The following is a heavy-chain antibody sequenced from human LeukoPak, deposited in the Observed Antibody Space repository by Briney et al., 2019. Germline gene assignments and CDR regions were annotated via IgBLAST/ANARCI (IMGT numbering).Heavy chain of an antibody. Sequence: PGGSLRLSCAASGFTFDDYTMHWVRQAPGKGLEWVSLISWDGGSTYYADSVKGRFTISRDNSKNTLYLQMTSLKAEDTAVYYCARDWFYHETSGYSLWGQGTLVTVSS. V-gene: IGHV3-43*01. CDR2: ISWDGGST. D-gene: IGHD3-22*01. J-gene: IGHJ4*02. CDR1: GFTFDDYT. CDR3: ARDWFYHETSGYSL.